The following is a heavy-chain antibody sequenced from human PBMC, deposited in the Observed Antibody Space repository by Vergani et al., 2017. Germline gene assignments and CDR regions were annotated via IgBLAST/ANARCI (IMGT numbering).Heavy chain of an antibody. CDR3: ARGQWGFEA. CDR1: GISINRGETW. CDR2: SSRGASS. D-gene: IGHD6-19*01. V-gene: IGHV4-30-4*08. J-gene: IGHJ4*01. Sequence: QERLKESGPKRLKPSETLSLTCSVSGISINRGETWWACIRRSPGKGLEFIGRMSSRGASSAYHPALGDRPVISLDPPNNQFSLSLSSLTAADTAVYYLARGQWGFEAWGPGTPVTVSS.